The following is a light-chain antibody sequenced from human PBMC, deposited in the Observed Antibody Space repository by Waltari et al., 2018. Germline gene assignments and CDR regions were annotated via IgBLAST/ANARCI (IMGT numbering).Light chain of an antibody. J-gene: IGKJ4*01. CDR1: QSLLHSNGNTY. Sequence: DIVMTQTPLSLPITPGEPASISFRSSQSLLHSNGNTYLHWYLQKPGQSPQLLIYGGSNRASGVPDRFSGSGSGTDFTLKISKVEAEDVGVYYCVQAIAFPLTFGGGTKVEIK. CDR2: GGS. V-gene: IGKV2-40*01. CDR3: VQAIAFPLT.